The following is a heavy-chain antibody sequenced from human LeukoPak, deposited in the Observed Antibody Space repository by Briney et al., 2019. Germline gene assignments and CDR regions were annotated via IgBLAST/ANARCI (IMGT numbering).Heavy chain of an antibody. CDR2: ISGSGGST. CDR3: APSLSGSYYVVGAFDI. CDR1: GFTFSSYA. J-gene: IGHJ3*02. V-gene: IGHV3-23*01. D-gene: IGHD1-26*01. Sequence: SGGSLRLSCAASGFTFSSYAMSWVRQAPGKGLEWVSAISGSGGSTYYADSVKGRFTISRDNSKNTLYLQTNSLRAEDTAVYYCAPSLSGSYYVVGAFDIWGQGTMVTVSS.